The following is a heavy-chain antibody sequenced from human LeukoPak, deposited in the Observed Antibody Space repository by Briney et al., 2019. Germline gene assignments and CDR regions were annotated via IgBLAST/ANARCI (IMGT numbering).Heavy chain of an antibody. CDR1: GGSISSGAYS. V-gene: IGHV4-30-4*07. CDR2: VYYSGGT. CDR3: ASHSGGYAY. Sequence: PSQTLSLTCAVSGGSISSGAYSWRWLRQPPRKGLEWIGYVYYSGGTYYNPSLKSRVTISVATSKNQFSLKLSSVTAADTAVYYCASHSGGYAYWGQGTLVTVSS. D-gene: IGHD5-12*01. J-gene: IGHJ4*02.